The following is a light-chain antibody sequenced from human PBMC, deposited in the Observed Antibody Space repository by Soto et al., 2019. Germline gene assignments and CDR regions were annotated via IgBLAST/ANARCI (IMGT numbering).Light chain of an antibody. CDR1: SSNIGTNT. Sequence: QSALTQPPSASGTPGQRVTISCSGSSSNIGTNTANWYQQLPGTAPKLLIYNNNQRPSGVPDRFSGSKSGTSASLAISGLRSEDEADYYCAAWDDSLNGVVFGGGTKLTVL. CDR2: NNN. V-gene: IGLV1-44*01. CDR3: AAWDDSLNGVV. J-gene: IGLJ2*01.